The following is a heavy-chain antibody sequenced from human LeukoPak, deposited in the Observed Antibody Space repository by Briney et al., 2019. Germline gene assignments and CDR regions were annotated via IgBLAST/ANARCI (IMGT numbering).Heavy chain of an antibody. J-gene: IGHJ4*02. CDR1: GFTFSSYW. D-gene: IGHD6-6*01. CDR3: ARDYGSSSVPGY. Sequence: PGGSLRLSCAGSGFTFSSYWMSWVRQAPGKGLEWVANIQQDGSEKYSVDSVKGRFTISRDNAKNSLYLQMNSLRAEDTAVYYCARDYGSSSVPGYWGQGTLVTVSS. V-gene: IGHV3-7*01. CDR2: IQQDGSEK.